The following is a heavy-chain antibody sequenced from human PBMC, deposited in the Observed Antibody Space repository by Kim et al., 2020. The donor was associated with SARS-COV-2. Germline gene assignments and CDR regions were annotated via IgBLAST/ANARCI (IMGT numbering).Heavy chain of an antibody. D-gene: IGHD5-18*01. CDR2: ISYDGSNK. Sequence: GGSLRLSCAASGFTFSSYAMHWVRQAPGKGLEWVAVISYDGSNKYYADSVKGRFTISRDNSKNTLYLQMNSLRAEDTAVYYCASLNSGYSYGWTYYYYGMDVWGQGTTVTVSS. CDR3: ASLNSGYSYGWTYYYYGMDV. J-gene: IGHJ6*02. V-gene: IGHV3-30*04. CDR1: GFTFSSYA.